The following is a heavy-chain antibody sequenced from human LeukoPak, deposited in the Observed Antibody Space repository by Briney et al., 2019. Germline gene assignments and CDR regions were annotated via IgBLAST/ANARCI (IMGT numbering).Heavy chain of an antibody. J-gene: IGHJ4*02. V-gene: IGHV3-30-3*01. Sequence: PGGSLRLSCAASGFTVSSNYMSWVRQAPGKGLEWLAFISYDGSNKYYADSVKGRFTISRDNSKNTLYLQMNSLRVEDTAVYYCARDRCGYSSTCPFDYWGQGTLVTASS. CDR2: ISYDGSNK. CDR1: GFTVSSNY. D-gene: IGHD6-13*01. CDR3: ARDRCGYSSTCPFDY.